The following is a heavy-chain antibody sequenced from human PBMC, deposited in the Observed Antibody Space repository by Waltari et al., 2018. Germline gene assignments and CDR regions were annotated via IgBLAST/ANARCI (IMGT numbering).Heavy chain of an antibody. J-gene: IGHJ4*02. Sequence: DVRLLESGGGLVRPGGSLRLSCAASGLTVSSTHMSWVRQAPGQGLEWGSVIYAAGRTYHADSVLGRFTISRDVSQNTLYLQMNNLRPEDTAVYYCATARDEFTASIFFDHWGQGALVSVSS. CDR3: ATARDEFTASIFFDH. CDR1: GLTVSSTH. CDR2: IYAAGRT. V-gene: IGHV3-66*02. D-gene: IGHD3-3*01.